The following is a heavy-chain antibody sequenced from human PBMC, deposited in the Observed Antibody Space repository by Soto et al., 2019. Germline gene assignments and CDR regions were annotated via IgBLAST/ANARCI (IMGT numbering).Heavy chain of an antibody. V-gene: IGHV1-46*01. Sequence: QVQLVQSGAEVKKPGASVKVSCKASGYTFTSYYMHWVRQAPGQGLEWMGIINPSGGSTSYAQKFQGRVTITRYTSTSTVYMELSSLRSEDTAVYYCAREFDGAGSYYPLYYYDGMDGWFQGTTVTVS. CDR3: AREFDGAGSYYPLYYYDGMDG. J-gene: IGHJ6*02. CDR1: GYTFTSYY. D-gene: IGHD3-10*01. CDR2: INPSGGST.